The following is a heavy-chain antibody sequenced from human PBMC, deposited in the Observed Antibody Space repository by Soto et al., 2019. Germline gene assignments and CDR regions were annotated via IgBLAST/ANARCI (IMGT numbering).Heavy chain of an antibody. CDR3: ARGELGYCSSTSCYNGYWFDP. Sequence: SETLSLTCTVSGGSISSGDYYWSWIRQPPGKGLEWIGYIYYSGSTYYNPSLKSRVTISVDTSKNQFSLKLSSVTAADTAVYYCARGELGYCSSTSCYNGYWFDPWGQGTLATVSS. CDR1: GGSISSGDYY. J-gene: IGHJ5*02. CDR2: IYYSGST. D-gene: IGHD2-2*02. V-gene: IGHV4-30-4*01.